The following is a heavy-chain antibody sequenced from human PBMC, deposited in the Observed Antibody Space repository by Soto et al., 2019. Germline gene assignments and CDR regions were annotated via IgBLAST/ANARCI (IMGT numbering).Heavy chain of an antibody. Sequence: GGSLRLSCTVSGFTVSDNYMSWVRQAPGKGLEWVSVIYSGGSTYYADSVKGRCTISRDKSKNTVYLQMNSVSAEDTAVYYCAREGVSKYYYHGMDVWGQGTTVTVSS. CDR2: IYSGGST. CDR1: GFTVSDNY. D-gene: IGHD3-10*01. CDR3: AREGVSKYYYHGMDV. J-gene: IGHJ6*02. V-gene: IGHV3-53*01.